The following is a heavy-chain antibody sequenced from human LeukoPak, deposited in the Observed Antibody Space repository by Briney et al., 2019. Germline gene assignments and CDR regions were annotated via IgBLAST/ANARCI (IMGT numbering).Heavy chain of an antibody. Sequence: PGGSLRLSCAASGFTVSDNYMSWVRQAPGKGLEWASVLYSGGSTYYADSVKGRFTISRDNSKNTLYLQMNSLRAEDTAVYYCARELMTATLDYWGQGTLVAVSS. CDR3: ARELMTATLDY. J-gene: IGHJ4*02. D-gene: IGHD2-8*01. CDR1: GFTVSDNY. CDR2: LYSGGST. V-gene: IGHV3-53*01.